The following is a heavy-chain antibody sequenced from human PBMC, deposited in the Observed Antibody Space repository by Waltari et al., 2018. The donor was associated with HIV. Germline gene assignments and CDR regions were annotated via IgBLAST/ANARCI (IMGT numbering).Heavy chain of an antibody. CDR1: GFTFDDYA. CDR2: ISWNSGSI. CDR3: AKEGIRYSYGYDYYYGMDV. D-gene: IGHD5-18*01. J-gene: IGHJ6*02. V-gene: IGHV3-9*01. Sequence: EVQLVESGGGLVQPGRSLRLSCAASGFTFDDYAMHWVRQAPGKGLEWVSGISWNSGSIGYADAVKGRFTSSRDNAKNSLYLQMNSLRAEDTALYYCAKEGIRYSYGYDYYYGMDVWGQGTTVTVSS.